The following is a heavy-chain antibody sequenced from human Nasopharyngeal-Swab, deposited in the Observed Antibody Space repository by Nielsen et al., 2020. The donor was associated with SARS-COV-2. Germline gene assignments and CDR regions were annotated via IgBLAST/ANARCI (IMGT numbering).Heavy chain of an antibody. V-gene: IGHV4-59*01. CDR3: ARVGKIAAADRNFWFDP. CDR1: GGSISSYY. D-gene: IGHD6-13*01. Sequence: SETLSLTCTVSGGSISSYYWSWIRQPPGKGLEWIGYIYYSGSTNYNPSLKSRVTISVDTSKNQFSLKLSSVTAADTAVYYCARVGKIAAADRNFWFDPWGQGTLVTVS. CDR2: IYYSGST. J-gene: IGHJ5*02.